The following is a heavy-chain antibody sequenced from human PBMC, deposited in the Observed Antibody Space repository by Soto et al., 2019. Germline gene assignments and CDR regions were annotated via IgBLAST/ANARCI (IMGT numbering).Heavy chain of an antibody. CDR2: ISAYNGNT. CDR1: GYTFTSYG. CDR3: ARDLRGGSSGWTYFDY. Sequence: QVQLVQSGAEVKKPGASVKVSCKASGYTFTSYGISWVRQAPGQGLEWMGWISAYNGNTNYAQKLQGRVTMTTDTSTSTAYMELRSLRSDATAGYYCARDLRGGSSGWTYFDYWGQGTLVTVSS. D-gene: IGHD6-19*01. V-gene: IGHV1-18*01. J-gene: IGHJ4*02.